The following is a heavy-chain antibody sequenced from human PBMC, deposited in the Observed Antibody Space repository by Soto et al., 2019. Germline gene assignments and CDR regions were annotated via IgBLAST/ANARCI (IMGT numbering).Heavy chain of an antibody. CDR3: VRDSPIGSTYSRYDGIDY. D-gene: IGHD5-12*01. CDR1: GGTFSNDI. V-gene: IGHV1-69*08. CDR2: IIPLLDIA. Sequence: QVQVVQSGAEVKKPGSSVKVSCKASGGTFSNDIITWVRQAPGQGLEWMGRIIPLLDIANYAKKFQGRVTITADKSTTTAYMELNSLRSEDTPVYYCVRDSPIGSTYSRYDGIDYWGQGTLVTVSS. J-gene: IGHJ4*02.